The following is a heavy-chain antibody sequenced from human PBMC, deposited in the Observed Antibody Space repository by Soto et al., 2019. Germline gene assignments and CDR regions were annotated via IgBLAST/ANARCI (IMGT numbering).Heavy chain of an antibody. J-gene: IGHJ4*02. CDR3: ASSIN. V-gene: IGHV3-33*03. CDR2: IWYDGRNK. Sequence: QVQLVESGGGVVQPGRSLRLSCAASGFPFSSYGMHWVRQAPGEGLDWVGVIWYDGRNKDYAKSVKGRFTISRDNSKNMLYLQMNSLRADDTAVYYCASSINWGQGTLVTVSS. CDR1: GFPFSSYG.